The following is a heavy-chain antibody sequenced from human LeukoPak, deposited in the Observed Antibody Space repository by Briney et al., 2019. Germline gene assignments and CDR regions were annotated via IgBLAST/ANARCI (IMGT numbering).Heavy chain of an antibody. CDR1: GGSFSGYY. CDR3: ARARGTGAIDF. J-gene: IGHJ4*02. CDR2: INHSGST. V-gene: IGHV4-34*01. D-gene: IGHD6-25*01. Sequence: SETLSLTCAVYGGSFSGYYWSWIRQPPGKGLEWIGEINHSGSTNYNSSLKSRVTISADTSKNQFSLKVRSVTAADTAVYYCARARGTGAIDFWGQGTRVTVS.